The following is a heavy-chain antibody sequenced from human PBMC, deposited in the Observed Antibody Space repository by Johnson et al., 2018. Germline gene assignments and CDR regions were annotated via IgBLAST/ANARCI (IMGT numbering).Heavy chain of an antibody. CDR3: ARDSYYDRSCPSSDDFGI. CDR2: IYSGGST. D-gene: IGHD3-22*01. Sequence: VQLVQSGGGLVQPGGSLRLSCAASGFTVSSNYMSWVRQAPGKGLEWVSVIYSGGSTYYADSVKGRFTISRDNSKNTLYLQMNSLRAEDTAVYFCARDSYYDRSCPSSDDFGIWVQGTMVTVSS. V-gene: IGHV3-66*02. CDR1: GFTVSSNY. J-gene: IGHJ3*02.